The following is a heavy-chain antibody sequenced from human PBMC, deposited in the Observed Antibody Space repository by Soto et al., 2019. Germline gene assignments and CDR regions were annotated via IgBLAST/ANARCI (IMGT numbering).Heavy chain of an antibody. Sequence: SETLSLTCAVYGGSFSGYYWSWIRQPPGKGLEWIGEINHSGSTNYNPSLKSRVTISVDTSKNQFSLKLSSVTAADTAVYYCARGLYGDYHFWGQGTLVTVSS. CDR1: GGSFSGYY. J-gene: IGHJ4*02. CDR3: ARGLYGDYHF. CDR2: INHSGST. D-gene: IGHD4-17*01. V-gene: IGHV4-34*01.